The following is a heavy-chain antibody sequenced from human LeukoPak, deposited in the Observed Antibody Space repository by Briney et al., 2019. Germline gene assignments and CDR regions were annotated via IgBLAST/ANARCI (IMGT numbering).Heavy chain of an antibody. J-gene: IGHJ6*03. Sequence: SETLSLTCTVSGGSISSYYWSWIRQPPGKGLEWIGYIYYSGSTNYNPSLKSRVSMSADTSKNQFSLLLSSVTAVDTAVYYCARTQESQGSSSFYYYMDVWGSGTTVTVSS. CDR1: GGSISSYY. CDR2: IYYSGST. D-gene: IGHD3-10*01. V-gene: IGHV4-59*01. CDR3: ARTQESQGSSSFYYYMDV.